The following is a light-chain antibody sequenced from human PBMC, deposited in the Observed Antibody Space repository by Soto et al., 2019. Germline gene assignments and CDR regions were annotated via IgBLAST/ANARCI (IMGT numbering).Light chain of an antibody. Sequence: THSPSTLSASVGDRVTITCRASQSVSSNLAWYQQKPGQAPRFVIYGASSGATGIPDRFSGRGSGTDITLNISRLEPEDFAVYYCHQYGRSPPLLGGGTKVDIK. CDR1: QSVSSN. CDR2: GAS. V-gene: IGKV3-20*01. J-gene: IGKJ4*01. CDR3: HQYGRSPPL.